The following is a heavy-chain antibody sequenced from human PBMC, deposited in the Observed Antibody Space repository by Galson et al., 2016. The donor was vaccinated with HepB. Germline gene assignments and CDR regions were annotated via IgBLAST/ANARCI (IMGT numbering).Heavy chain of an antibody. D-gene: IGHD6-6*01. CDR1: GYTFSSYG. CDR2: ISGYNGNT. Sequence: SVKVSCKASGYTFSSYGFSWVRQAPGQGLEWMGGISGYNGNTNYAQKLQGRVTMTTDTSTSTAYMELRSLRSDDTAVYYCARGEHSSLLDYWGQGTLVTVSS. J-gene: IGHJ4*02. CDR3: ARGEHSSLLDY. V-gene: IGHV1-18*01.